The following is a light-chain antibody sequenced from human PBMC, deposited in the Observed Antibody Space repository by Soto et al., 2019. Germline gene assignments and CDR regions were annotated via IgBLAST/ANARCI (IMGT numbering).Light chain of an antibody. Sequence: PVERATISFRASQSVRSYLAWYQHKAGQAPRLLIYDASNRATGIPARFSGSGSGTDFTLTISSLEPEDFAVYYCQQRSNWPITFGQGTRLEIK. V-gene: IGKV3-11*01. CDR3: QQRSNWPIT. CDR2: DAS. CDR1: QSVRSY. J-gene: IGKJ5*01.